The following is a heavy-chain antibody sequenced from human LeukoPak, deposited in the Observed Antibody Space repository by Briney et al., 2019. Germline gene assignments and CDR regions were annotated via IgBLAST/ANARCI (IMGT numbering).Heavy chain of an antibody. CDR3: ARAYYYDSSGSSWHFDY. J-gene: IGHJ4*02. CDR2: ISAYNGNT. CDR1: GYTFTSYG. D-gene: IGHD3-22*01. Sequence: ASVKVSCKASGYTFTSYGISWVRQAPGQGLEWMGWISAYNGNTNYAQKLQGRVTMTRDMSTSTVYMELSSLRSEDTAVYYCARAYYYDSSGSSWHFDYWGQGTLVTVSS. V-gene: IGHV1-18*01.